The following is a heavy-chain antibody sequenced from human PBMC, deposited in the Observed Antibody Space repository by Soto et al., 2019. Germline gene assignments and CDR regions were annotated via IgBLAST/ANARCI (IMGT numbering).Heavy chain of an antibody. D-gene: IGHD3-16*02. CDR3: TRGEYDYIWGSYLINY. Sequence: ASVKVSCKASGYTFTSYGISWVRQAPGQGLEWMGWISADNGNTDYTQKLQGRVTMTTDTSTSTAYMELRSLRSDDTAVYYCTRGEYDYIWGSYLINYWGQGTLVTVSS. CDR2: ISADNGNT. J-gene: IGHJ4*02. V-gene: IGHV1-18*01. CDR1: GYTFTSYG.